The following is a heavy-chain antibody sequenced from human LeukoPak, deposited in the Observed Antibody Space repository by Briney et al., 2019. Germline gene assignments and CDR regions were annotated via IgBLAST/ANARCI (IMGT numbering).Heavy chain of an antibody. CDR1: GYTFTGYY. D-gene: IGHD5-18*01. V-gene: IGHV1-2*02. Sequence: GASVKVSCKASGYTFTGYYMHWVRQAPGQGLEWMGWINPNSGGTNYAQKFQGRVTMTRDTSISTAYMELSRLRSDDTAVYYCARDSQVDTAMASGDYWGQGTLVTVSS. CDR2: INPNSGGT. CDR3: ARDSQVDTAMASGDY. J-gene: IGHJ4*02.